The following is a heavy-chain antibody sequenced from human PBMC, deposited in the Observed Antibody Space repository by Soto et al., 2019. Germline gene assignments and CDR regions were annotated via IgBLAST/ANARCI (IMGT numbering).Heavy chain of an antibody. CDR1: GFTFSNCA. J-gene: IGHJ4*01. CDR2: ISNDGTNK. D-gene: IGHD6-13*01. CDR3: AAAFLAAEIDF. Sequence: QVQLVESGGGVVQPGRSLRLSCAASGFTFSNCAMHWVRQAPGKGLEWVALISNDGTNKYYADSVKGRLTISRDNSKSILYLQMNSLRAEDTALYYCAAAFLAAEIDFWGHGTLFTVSS. V-gene: IGHV3-30-3*01.